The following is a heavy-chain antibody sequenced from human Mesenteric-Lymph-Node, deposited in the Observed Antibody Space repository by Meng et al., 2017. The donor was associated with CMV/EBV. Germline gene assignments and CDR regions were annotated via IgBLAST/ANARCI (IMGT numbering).Heavy chain of an antibody. Sequence: SQTPSLTRAVSDGSFSGYFWGWIRQPPGKGLEWIGEINHSGSTYYNPSLKSRVTISVDTSKDHLSLKLGSVTAADTAVYYCARNSYYGGNSGTVVWGQGTLVTVSS. CDR1: DGSFSGYF. V-gene: IGHV4-34*01. CDR3: ARNSYYGGNSGTVV. D-gene: IGHD4-23*01. J-gene: IGHJ4*02. CDR2: INHSGST.